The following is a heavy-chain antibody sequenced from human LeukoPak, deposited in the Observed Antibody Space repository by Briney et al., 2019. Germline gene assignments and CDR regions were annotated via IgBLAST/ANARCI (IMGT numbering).Heavy chain of an antibody. CDR2: ISWNSGNV. J-gene: IGHJ4*01. CDR1: GFTFKNYA. V-gene: IGHV3-9*01. Sequence: QTGRSLRPSCAASGFTFKNYAMHWVRQAPGKGLEWVSSISWNSGNVDYSDSVKGRFTLSRDNAKNSLFLQMNSLRDEDTAFYYCAKSGTYSSSSGYIDSWGHGTPVTVSS. CDR3: AKSGTYSSSSGYIDS. D-gene: IGHD6-6*01.